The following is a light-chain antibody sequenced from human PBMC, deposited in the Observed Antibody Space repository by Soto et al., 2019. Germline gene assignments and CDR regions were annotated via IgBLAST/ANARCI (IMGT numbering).Light chain of an antibody. CDR3: QQLNTYPVT. J-gene: IGKJ4*01. V-gene: IGKV1-9*01. CDR1: QGNSRY. CDR2: AAS. Sequence: IQLTQSPSSQSASVGDSVTITCRASQGNSRYLSWYQQKPGRAPILLISAASTLQSGVPARFSGSGSGTDFTLSITSLQPEDFATYYCQQLNTYPVTFGGGTKVEIK.